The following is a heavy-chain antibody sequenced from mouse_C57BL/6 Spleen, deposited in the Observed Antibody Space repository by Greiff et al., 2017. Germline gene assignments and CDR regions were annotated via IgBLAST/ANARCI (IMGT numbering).Heavy chain of an antibody. Sequence: VKLMESGPELVKPGASVKISCKASGYAFSSSWMNWVKQRPGKGLEWIGRIYPGDGDTNYNGKFKGKATLTADKSSSTAYMQLSSLTSEDSAVYFCARAPRYYDYPYYFDYWGQGTTLTVSS. V-gene: IGHV1-82*01. D-gene: IGHD2-4*01. CDR2: IYPGDGDT. J-gene: IGHJ2*01. CDR3: ARAPRYYDYPYYFDY. CDR1: GYAFSSSW.